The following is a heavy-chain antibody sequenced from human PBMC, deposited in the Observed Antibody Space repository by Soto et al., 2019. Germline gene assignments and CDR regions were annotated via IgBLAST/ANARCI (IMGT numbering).Heavy chain of an antibody. CDR3: ARDYPLSRSFGNLFGP. V-gene: IGHV1-69*13. J-gene: IGHJ5*02. CDR1: GGTFSSYA. D-gene: IGHD3-16*01. Sequence: SVKVSCKASGGTFSSYAITWVRQAPGQGLEWMGGIIPIFGTTNYAQKFQGRVTITADESTSTAYMELSSLKSEDTAVYYCARDYPLSRSFGNLFGPWGQGTLVTVSS. CDR2: IIPIFGTT.